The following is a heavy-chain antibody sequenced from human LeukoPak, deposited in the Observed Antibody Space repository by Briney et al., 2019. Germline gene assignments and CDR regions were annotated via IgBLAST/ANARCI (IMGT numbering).Heavy chain of an antibody. CDR2: ISGSGGST. CDR3: ARDLSYSSSWYTDLNWFDP. V-gene: IGHV3-23*01. CDR1: GFTFSSYA. D-gene: IGHD6-13*01. Sequence: PGGSLRLSCAASGFTFSSYAMSWVRQAPGKGLEWVSAISGSGGSTYYADSVKGRFTISRDNAKNSLYLQMNSLRAEDTAVYYCARDLSYSSSWYTDLNWFDPWGQGTLVTVSS. J-gene: IGHJ5*02.